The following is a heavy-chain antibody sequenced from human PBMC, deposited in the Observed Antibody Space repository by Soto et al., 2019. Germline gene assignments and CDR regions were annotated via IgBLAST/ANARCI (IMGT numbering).Heavy chain of an antibody. D-gene: IGHD1-1*01. CDR1: GDTLKTFD. V-gene: IGHV1-18*04. CDR3: ARFTLTSPGNNCYNSFDV. J-gene: IGHJ6*02. CDR2: TTTHNGDT. Sequence: QVQLVQSGAEVKRPGASVKVSCKASGDTLKTFDVSWVRQAPGQGPEWMAWTTTHNGDTNFAQKFRGRVSLTADTSAATAVVEMQNRRPDDPAVDFCARFTLTSPGNNCYNSFDVWGQGPTVTVS.